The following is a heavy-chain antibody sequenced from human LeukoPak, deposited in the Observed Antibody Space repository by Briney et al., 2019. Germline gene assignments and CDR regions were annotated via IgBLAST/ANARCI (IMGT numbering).Heavy chain of an antibody. Sequence: SETLSLTCTVSGGSVSSGSYYWSWIRQPPGKGLEWIGYIYYSGSTNYNPSLKSRVTISVDTSKNQFSLKLSSVTAADTAVYYCARGHPSRGYYRPYYGMDVWGKGTTVTVSS. CDR2: IYYSGST. J-gene: IGHJ6*04. CDR3: ARGHPSRGYYRPYYGMDV. CDR1: GGSVSSGSYY. D-gene: IGHD3-3*01. V-gene: IGHV4-61*01.